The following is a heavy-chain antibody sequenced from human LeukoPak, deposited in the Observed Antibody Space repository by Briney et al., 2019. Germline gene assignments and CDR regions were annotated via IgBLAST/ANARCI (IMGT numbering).Heavy chain of an antibody. V-gene: IGHV1-8*03. Sequence: ASVKVSCKASGGTFSSYAISWVRQAPGQGLEWMGWMNPFSANTGYAQNFQGRITITRNTSISTAYMELSSLRSEDTAVYYCARTQHLVLRSPLDPWGQGTLVTVSS. CDR1: GGTFSSYA. CDR2: MNPFSANT. CDR3: ARTQHLVLRSPLDP. J-gene: IGHJ5*02. D-gene: IGHD6-13*01.